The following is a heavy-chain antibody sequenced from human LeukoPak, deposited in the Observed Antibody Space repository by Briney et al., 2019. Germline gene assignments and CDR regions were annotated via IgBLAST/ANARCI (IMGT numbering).Heavy chain of an antibody. D-gene: IGHD3-10*01. Sequence: GGSLRLSCAASGFTFSSYVMPWVRQAPGKGLEWVAIISYDGSNEYYADSVTGRFTISRDNSKNTLYLQMNSLRAEDTALYYCAKALWFGELLSAFDIWGQGTMVTVSS. V-gene: IGHV3-30*04. CDR3: AKALWFGELLSAFDI. CDR2: ISYDGSNE. CDR1: GFTFSSYV. J-gene: IGHJ3*02.